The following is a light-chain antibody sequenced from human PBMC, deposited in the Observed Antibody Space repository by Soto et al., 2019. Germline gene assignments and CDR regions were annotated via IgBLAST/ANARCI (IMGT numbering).Light chain of an antibody. Sequence: QSALTQPASVSGSPGQSITISCTGSSSDVGNYTSVSWYQQHPGRAPKLLIYDVSNRPSGVPNRFSGSKSGYTASLRISGLLADDEADYYCSSDRSSSTLYVFGSGTKLTVL. CDR1: SSDVGNYTS. CDR2: DVS. CDR3: SSDRSSSTLYV. V-gene: IGLV2-14*03. J-gene: IGLJ1*01.